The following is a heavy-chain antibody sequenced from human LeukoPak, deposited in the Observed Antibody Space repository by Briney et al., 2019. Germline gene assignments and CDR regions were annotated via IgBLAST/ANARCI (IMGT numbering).Heavy chain of an antibody. CDR1: GYIFTAYA. J-gene: IGHJ6*03. V-gene: IGHV1-3*01. D-gene: IGHD2-2*01. CDR3: AVGILGYCSSTSCYLYYYYYMDV. Sequence: ASVKVSCKASGYIFTAYAMHWVRQAPGQRLEWMGWINVGNGNTKYSQKFQGRVTITRDTSASTAYMELSSLRSEDTAVYYCAVGILGYCSSTSCYLYYYYYMDVWGKGTTVTVSS. CDR2: INVGNGNT.